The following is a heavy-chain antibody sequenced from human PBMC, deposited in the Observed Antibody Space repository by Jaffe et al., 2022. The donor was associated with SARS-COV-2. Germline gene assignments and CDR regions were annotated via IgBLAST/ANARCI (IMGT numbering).Heavy chain of an antibody. J-gene: IGHJ6*02. CDR1: GGSISSYY. CDR2: IYYSGST. Sequence: QVQLQESGPGLVKPSETLSLTCTVSGGSISSYYWSWIRQPPGKGLEWIGYIYYSGSTNYNPSLKSRVTISVDTSKNQFSLKLSSVTAADTAVYYCARVIAVAGGLYGMDVWGQGTTVTVSS. D-gene: IGHD6-19*01. V-gene: IGHV4-59*01. CDR3: ARVIAVAGGLYGMDV.